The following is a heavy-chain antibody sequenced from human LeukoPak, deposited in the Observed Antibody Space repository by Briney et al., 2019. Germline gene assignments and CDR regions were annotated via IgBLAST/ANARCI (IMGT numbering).Heavy chain of an antibody. J-gene: IGHJ4*02. CDR2: ISAYNGNT. V-gene: IGHV1-18*01. Sequence: ASVKVSCTTSGYTFTSYDINWVRQAPGQGVEWMGWISAYNGNTNYAQRLQGRVTMTTDTSTTTAYMELRNLRSDDTAVYFCARGLRYGSNYFDYWGQGTLVTVSS. CDR3: ARGLRYGSNYFDY. D-gene: IGHD5/OR15-5a*01. CDR1: GYTFTSYD.